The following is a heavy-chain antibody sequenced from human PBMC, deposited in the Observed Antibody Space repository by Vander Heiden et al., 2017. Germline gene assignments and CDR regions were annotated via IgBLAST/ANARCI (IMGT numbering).Heavy chain of an antibody. Sequence: QVQLVQSGAEVKKPGASVKVSCKASGYTFTDYYMHWVRQAPGHGLESMGWINPNIGGTNYAQKFQGRVTMTRDTSISTAYMELSRLRSDDTAVYYCARSFGTVNEFDYWGQGTLVTVSS. CDR3: ARSFGTVNEFDY. V-gene: IGHV1-2*02. D-gene: IGHD4-4*01. J-gene: IGHJ4*02. CDR1: GYTFTDYY. CDR2: INPNIGGT.